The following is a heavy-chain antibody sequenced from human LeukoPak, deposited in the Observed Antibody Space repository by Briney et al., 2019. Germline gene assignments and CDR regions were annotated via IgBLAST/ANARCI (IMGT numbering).Heavy chain of an antibody. J-gene: IGHJ4*02. V-gene: IGHV3-33*01. CDR3: ARDRGYSYGHPFDY. D-gene: IGHD5-18*01. CDR2: IWYDGSNK. CDR1: GFTFSSYG. Sequence: GGSLGLSCAASGFTFSSYGMHWVRQAPGKGLEWVALIWYDGSNKYYADSVKGRFTISRDNSKNTLYLQTDSLGAEDTAVYYCARDRGYSYGHPFDYWGQGTLVTVSS.